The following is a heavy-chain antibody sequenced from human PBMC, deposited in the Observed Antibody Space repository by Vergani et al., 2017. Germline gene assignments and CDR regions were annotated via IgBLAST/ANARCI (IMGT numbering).Heavy chain of an antibody. CDR2: IYYSGST. Sequence: QLQLQESGPGLVKPSETLSLTCTVSGGSISSSSYYWGWIRQPPGKGRDWIGSIYYSGSTYYNPSLKGRVTISVDTSKNQFALKLSSVTAADPAVYYCARPTNSGSYFGLGYWGQGTLVTVSS. D-gene: IGHD1-26*01. V-gene: IGHV4-39*01. J-gene: IGHJ4*02. CDR1: GGSISSSSYY. CDR3: ARPTNSGSYFGLGY.